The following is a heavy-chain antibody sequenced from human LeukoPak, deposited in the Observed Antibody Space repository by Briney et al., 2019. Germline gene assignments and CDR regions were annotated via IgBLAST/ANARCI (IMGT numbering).Heavy chain of an antibody. V-gene: IGHV3-23*01. CDR2: INGSGSST. CDR1: GFSFSSND. J-gene: IGHJ4*02. Sequence: GSLTLTCAVSGFSFSSNDRSWVRQPPGEGLEGVSGINGSGSSTYYAASVKGRFTISRDNSKNPLSMQMNRLRAEDTALYYGARGKGIALSSFASGGQGTLVTVSS. D-gene: IGHD6-13*01. CDR3: ARGKGIALSSFAS.